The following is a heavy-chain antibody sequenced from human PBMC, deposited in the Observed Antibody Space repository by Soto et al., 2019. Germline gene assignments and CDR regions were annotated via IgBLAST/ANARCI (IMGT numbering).Heavy chain of an antibody. D-gene: IGHD5-12*01. CDR2: LYSGGST. CDR1: GFTVSSNY. CDR3: ARVISYSGYDC. Sequence: PGGSLRLSCAASGFTVSSNYMSWVRQAPGKGLEWVSILYSGGSTYYADSMKGRFTISRDNSKNTLYLQMNSLRAEDTATYYCARVISYSGYDCWGQGTLVTVSS. V-gene: IGHV3-53*01. J-gene: IGHJ4*02.